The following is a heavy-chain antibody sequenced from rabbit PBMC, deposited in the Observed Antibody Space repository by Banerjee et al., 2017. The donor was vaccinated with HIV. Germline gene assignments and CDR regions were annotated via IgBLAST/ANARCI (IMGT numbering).Heavy chain of an antibody. V-gene: IGHV1S47*01. CDR3: ARDLNNARLTGLDL. J-gene: IGHJ3*01. CDR1: GFSFSNKA. Sequence: QEQLVESGGGLVRPEGSLKLSCKASGFSFSNKAVMCWVRQAPGKGLEWIGCINTSGSSAWYASWVNGRFTITSNTNQNTVTLQMTSLTGADTATYFCARDLNNARLTGLDLWGPGTLVTVS. CDR2: INTSGSSA.